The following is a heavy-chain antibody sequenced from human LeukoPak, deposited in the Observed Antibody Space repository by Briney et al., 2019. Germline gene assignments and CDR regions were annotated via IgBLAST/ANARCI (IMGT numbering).Heavy chain of an antibody. J-gene: IGHJ6*04. CDR3: ARVGTITIFGVVEDV. CDR1: GYTFTSYG. V-gene: IGHV1-18*01. D-gene: IGHD3-3*01. Sequence: ASVRVSCKASGYTFTSYGISWVRQAPGQGPEWMGWISAYNGNTNYAQKLQGRVTMTTDTSTSTAYMELRSLRSDDTAVYYCARVGTITIFGVVEDVWGKGTTVTVSS. CDR2: ISAYNGNT.